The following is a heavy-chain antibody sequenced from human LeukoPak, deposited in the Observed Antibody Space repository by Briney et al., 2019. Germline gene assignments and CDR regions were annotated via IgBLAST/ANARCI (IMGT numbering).Heavy chain of an antibody. J-gene: IGHJ5*02. D-gene: IGHD2-2*01. V-gene: IGHV3-30*04. CDR2: ISYDGSNK. CDR1: GFTFSSYA. Sequence: RPGGSLRLSCAASGFTFSSYAMHWVRQAPGKGLEWVAVISYDGSNKYYADSVKGRFTISRDNSKNTLYLQMNSLRAADTAVYYCARSTDTVMVPSRFDPWGQGTLVTVSS. CDR3: ARSTDTVMVPSRFDP.